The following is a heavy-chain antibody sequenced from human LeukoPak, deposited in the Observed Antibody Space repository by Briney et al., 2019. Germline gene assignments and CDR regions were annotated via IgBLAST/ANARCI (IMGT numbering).Heavy chain of an antibody. CDR3: ARASGPAGPYYFDY. J-gene: IGHJ4*02. CDR2: INWNGGST. V-gene: IGHV3-20*04. D-gene: IGHD6-25*01. CDR1: GFTFDDYG. Sequence: GGSLRLSCAASGFTFDDYGMSWVRQAPGKGLEWVSGINWNGGSTGYADSVKGRFTISRDNAKNSLYLQMNSLRAEDTALYYCARASGPAGPYYFDYWGQRTLVTVSS.